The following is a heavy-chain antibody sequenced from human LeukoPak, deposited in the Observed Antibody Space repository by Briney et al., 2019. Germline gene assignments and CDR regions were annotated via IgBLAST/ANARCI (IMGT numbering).Heavy chain of an antibody. D-gene: IGHD2/OR15-2a*01. Sequence: PSETLSLTCAVYGGPFSGYYWSWIRQPPGKGLEWIGEINHSGSTNYNPSLKSRVTIPVDTSKNQFSLKLSSVTAADTAVYYCARGGYLSAHSVDYWGQGTLVTVSS. V-gene: IGHV4-34*01. CDR2: INHSGST. J-gene: IGHJ4*02. CDR3: ARGGYLSAHSVDY. CDR1: GGPFSGYY.